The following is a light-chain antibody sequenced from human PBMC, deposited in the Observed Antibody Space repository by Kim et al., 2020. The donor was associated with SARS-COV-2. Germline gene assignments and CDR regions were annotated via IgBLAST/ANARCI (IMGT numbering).Light chain of an antibody. J-gene: IGLJ2*01. CDR3: QTWGTGTVV. CDR2: LNSDGSH. CDR1: SGHSNYA. Sequence: QLVLTQSPSASASLGASVKLTCTLSSGHSNYAIAWHQQQPEKGPRYLMKLNSDGSHSKGDGIPDRFSGSSSGAERYLTFSSLQSEDEADYYCQTWGTGTVVFGGGTQLTVL. V-gene: IGLV4-69*01.